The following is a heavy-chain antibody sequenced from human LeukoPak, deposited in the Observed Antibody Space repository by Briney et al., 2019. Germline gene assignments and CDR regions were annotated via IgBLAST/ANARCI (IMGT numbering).Heavy chain of an antibody. D-gene: IGHD6-25*01. V-gene: IGHV3-30*02. J-gene: IGHJ4*02. CDR2: IRYDGSNK. Sequence: GGSLRLSCAASGFIFDEYGMHWVRQAPGKGLEWVAFIRYDGSNKYYADSVKGRFTISRDNAKNSLYLQMNSLRAEDTAVYYCARVRLFLGINSGLDYWGQGTLVTVSS. CDR1: GFIFDEYG. CDR3: ARVRLFLGINSGLDY.